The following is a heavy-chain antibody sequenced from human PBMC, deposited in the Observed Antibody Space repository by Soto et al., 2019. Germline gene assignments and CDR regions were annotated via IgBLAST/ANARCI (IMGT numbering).Heavy chain of an antibody. Sequence: SETLSLTCTVSGGSISSYYWSWIRQPPGKGLEWIGYIYYSGSTNYNPSLKSRVTISVDTSKNQFSLKLSSVTAADTAVYYCARTSYVLRYFDWAPGWFDPWGQGTLVT. D-gene: IGHD3-9*01. CDR1: GGSISSYY. J-gene: IGHJ5*02. CDR2: IYYSGST. CDR3: ARTSYVLRYFDWAPGWFDP. V-gene: IGHV4-59*01.